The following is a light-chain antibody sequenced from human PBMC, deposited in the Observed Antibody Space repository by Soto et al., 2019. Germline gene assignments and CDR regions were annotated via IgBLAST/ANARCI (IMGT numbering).Light chain of an antibody. CDR1: QTIRGY. CDR2: KAS. CDR3: QHYDAYSTWT. V-gene: IGKV1-5*03. J-gene: IGKJ1*01. Sequence: DVQMTQSPSTLSASVGDRVTITCRASQTIRGYLAWYQHKPGKAPKLLIYKASTLESGVPSRFSGSGSGSEFTLTISSLQPDDFATYYCQHYDAYSTWTFGQGTKVDIK.